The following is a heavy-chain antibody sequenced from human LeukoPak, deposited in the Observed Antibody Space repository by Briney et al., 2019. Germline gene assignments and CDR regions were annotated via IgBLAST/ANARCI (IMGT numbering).Heavy chain of an antibody. CDR3: ARGEGYGGIYGMDV. D-gene: IGHD4-23*01. CDR2: INPKSGGT. CDR1: GYTFTGYY. J-gene: IGHJ6*02. Sequence: ASVKVSCKASGYTFTGYYMHWVRQAPGQGLEWMGWINPKSGGTNYAQKFQGWVTMTRDTSISTAYMELSRLRSDDTAVYYCARGEGYGGIYGMDVWGQGTTVTVSS. V-gene: IGHV1-2*04.